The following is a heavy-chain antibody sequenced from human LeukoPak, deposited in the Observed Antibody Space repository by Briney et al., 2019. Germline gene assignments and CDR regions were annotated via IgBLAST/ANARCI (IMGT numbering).Heavy chain of an antibody. V-gene: IGHV3-49*04. D-gene: IGHD6-13*01. CDR3: TTTRTITSIWYYFDY. J-gene: IGHJ4*02. CDR1: GFTFGDFA. Sequence: PGGSLRLSCTGSGFTFGDFALGWVRQSLGEGLEWVGFIRSKAYGGTTEYAASVKGRFTISRDDSKSITYLQMSSLKSEDTAVYYCTTTRTITSIWYYFDYWGQGALVTVSS. CDR2: IRSKAYGGTT.